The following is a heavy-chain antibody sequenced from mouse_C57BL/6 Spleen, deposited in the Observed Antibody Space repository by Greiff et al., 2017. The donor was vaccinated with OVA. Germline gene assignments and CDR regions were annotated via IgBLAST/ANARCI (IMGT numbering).Heavy chain of an antibody. J-gene: IGHJ3*01. Sequence: VQGVESGPGLVQPSQSLSITCTVSGFSLTSYGVHWVRQSPGKGLEWLGVIWRGGGTDYNAAFMSRLRITKDNSKSQVFSKMHSLQADDTAIYYCASGNYEAYWGQGTLVTVSA. D-gene: IGHD2-1*01. V-gene: IGHV2-5*01. CDR3: ASGNYEAY. CDR1: GFSLTSYG. CDR2: IWRGGGT.